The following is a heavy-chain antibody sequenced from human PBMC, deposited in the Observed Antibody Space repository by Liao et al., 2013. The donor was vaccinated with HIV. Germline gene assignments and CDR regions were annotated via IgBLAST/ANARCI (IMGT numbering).Heavy chain of an antibody. Sequence: QVQLQESGPGLVKPSQTLSLTCTVSGGSISSGTYYWNWIRQPAGKALEWIGRIYTSGITNYNPSLKSRVTISVDTSKNQFSLKLSSVTAADTALYYCASIGGFCSSASCYRGSGGRSIGYYFDYWGQGTLVTVSS. J-gene: IGHJ4*02. CDR2: IYTSGIT. CDR1: GGSISSGTYY. D-gene: IGHD2-2*02. V-gene: IGHV4-61*02. CDR3: ASIGGFCSSASCYRGSGGRSIGYYFDY.